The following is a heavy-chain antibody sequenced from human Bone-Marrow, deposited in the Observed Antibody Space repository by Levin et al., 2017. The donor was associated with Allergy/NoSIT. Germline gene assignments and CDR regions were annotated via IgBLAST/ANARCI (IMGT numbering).Heavy chain of an antibody. V-gene: IGHV1-69*13. Sequence: GASVKVSCKASGGTFSSYAISWVRQAPGQGLEWMGGIIPIFGTANYAQKFQGRVTITADESTSTAYMELSSLRSEDTAVYYCARLLHDYGVTDYWGQGTLVTVSS. CDR1: GGTFSSYA. J-gene: IGHJ4*02. CDR2: IIPIFGTA. D-gene: IGHD4-17*01. CDR3: ARLLHDYGVTDY.